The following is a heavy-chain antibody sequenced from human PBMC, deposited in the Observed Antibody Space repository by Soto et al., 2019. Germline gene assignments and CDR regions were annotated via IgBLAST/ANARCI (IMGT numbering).Heavy chain of an antibody. V-gene: IGHV3-48*01. D-gene: IGHD4-17*01. J-gene: IGHJ6*02. CDR3: ARYGHGDYDDYYYYGMDV. CDR1: GFSISSYS. Sequence: PGGSLRLSCAASGFSISSYSMNWVRQAPGKGLEWVSYISRSGTNINYADSVKGRFTISRDNGKNSLYLQMNSLRAEDTAVYYCARYGHGDYDDYYYYGMDVWGQGTTVTVSS. CDR2: ISRSGTNI.